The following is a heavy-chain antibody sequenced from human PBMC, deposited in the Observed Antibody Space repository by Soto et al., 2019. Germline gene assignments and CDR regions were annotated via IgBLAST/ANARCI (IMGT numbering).Heavy chain of an antibody. D-gene: IGHD6-25*01. Sequence: QVELQESGPRLVKSSGTLSLTREVSSGSISTGNWWSWVRQPPGKGLEWIGEIYYTGATNYNPSLKSRVTMTIDKSKDQFSLILTSATAADTAVYYCARVFSSGSGWMYYFDFWGQGILVSVSS. CDR1: SGSISTGNW. J-gene: IGHJ4*02. CDR2: IYYTGAT. CDR3: ARVFSSGSGWMYYFDF. V-gene: IGHV4-4*02.